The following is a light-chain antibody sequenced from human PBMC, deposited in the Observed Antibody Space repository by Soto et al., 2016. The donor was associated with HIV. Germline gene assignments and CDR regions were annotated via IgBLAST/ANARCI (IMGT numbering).Light chain of an antibody. Sequence: DVVLTQSPLSLPVTPGEPASISCRSSQSLLQSNGYDYLDWYLQRPGQSPQLLIYLGSNRASGVPDRFSGFGSGTDFTLKISRVEAEDVGVYYCMQALQTPGFGPGTKLXI. CDR3: MQALQTPG. CDR1: QSLLQSNGYDY. CDR2: LGS. V-gene: IGKV2-28*01. J-gene: IGKJ2*03.